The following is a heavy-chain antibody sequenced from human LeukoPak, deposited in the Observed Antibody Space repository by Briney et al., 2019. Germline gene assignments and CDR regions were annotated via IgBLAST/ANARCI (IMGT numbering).Heavy chain of an antibody. CDR2: IYHSGFT. Sequence: SSETLSLTCTVSGYSISGGYYWDWIRQPPGKGLEWIGSIYHSGFTYYNPSLKSRVTISVDTSKNQISLKLTSVTAADTAVYYCARDQSHSSGWFKDYWGQGTLVTVSS. D-gene: IGHD6-19*01. CDR3: ARDQSHSSGWFKDY. V-gene: IGHV4-38-2*02. J-gene: IGHJ4*02. CDR1: GYSISGGYY.